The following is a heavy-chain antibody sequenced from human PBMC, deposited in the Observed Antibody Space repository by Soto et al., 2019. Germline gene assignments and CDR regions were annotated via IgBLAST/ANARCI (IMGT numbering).Heavy chain of an antibody. D-gene: IGHD5-18*01. CDR2: IYYSGST. V-gene: IGHV4-59*08. Sequence: SETLSLTCTVSGGSISSYYWSWIRQPPGKGLEWIGYIYYSGSTNYNPSLKSRVTISVDTSKNQFSLKLSSVTAADTAVYYCARPLRGYSYGPFDYWGQGTLVTVSS. CDR1: GGSISSYY. J-gene: IGHJ4*02. CDR3: ARPLRGYSYGPFDY.